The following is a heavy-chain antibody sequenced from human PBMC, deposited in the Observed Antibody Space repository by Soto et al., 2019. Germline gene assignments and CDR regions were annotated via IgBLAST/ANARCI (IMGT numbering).Heavy chain of an antibody. CDR3: ARDYVDTAMPKGGYYYYYYGMDV. Sequence: GGSLRLSCAASGFTFSSYWMHWVRQAPGKGLVWVSRINSDGSSTSYADSVKGRFTISRDNAKNTLYLQMNSLRAEDTAVYYCARDYVDTAMPKGGYYYYYYGMDVWGQGTTVTVSS. J-gene: IGHJ6*02. CDR1: GFTFSSYW. CDR2: INSDGSST. D-gene: IGHD5-18*01. V-gene: IGHV3-74*01.